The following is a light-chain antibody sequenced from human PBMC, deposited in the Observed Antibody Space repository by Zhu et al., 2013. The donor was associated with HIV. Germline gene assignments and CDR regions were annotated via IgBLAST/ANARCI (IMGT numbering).Light chain of an antibody. Sequence: DFLMTQSPRSLPVTPGEPASISCRSSQSLLHSNGYNYLDWFVQKPGQSPQLLIYLGSNRASGVPDRFNGSGSGTDFTLTISRVEAEDVGVYYCMQALQTPLNFGGGTKVEIK. CDR2: LGS. CDR1: QSLLHSNGYNY. CDR3: MQALQTPLN. J-gene: IGKJ4*01. V-gene: IGKV2-28*01.